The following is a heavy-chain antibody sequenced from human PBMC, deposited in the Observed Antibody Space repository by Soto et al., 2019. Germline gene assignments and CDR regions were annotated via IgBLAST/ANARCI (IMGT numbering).Heavy chain of an antibody. CDR3: ARSLCSTVTCSAAGFDP. V-gene: IGHV4-38-2*01. J-gene: IGHJ5*02. D-gene: IGHD2-2*01. CDR2: VYHSGST. CDR1: NYPISSGFY. Sequence: SETLSLTCAVSNYPISSGFYWGWLRQPPGKGLEWIANVYHSGSTFYNPALKSRVTISRDTSNNQFSLKLNSVTAADTAVYYRARSLCSTVTCSAAGFDPWGRGTLVTVSS.